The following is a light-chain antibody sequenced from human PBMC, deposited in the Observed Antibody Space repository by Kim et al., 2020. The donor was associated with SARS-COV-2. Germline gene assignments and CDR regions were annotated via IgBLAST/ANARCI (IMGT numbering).Light chain of an antibody. CDR3: QQRSDWPPYT. Sequence: LPPGERATLSCGASQSVSRYLAWYQQKPGQTPRLLIYDASNRATGIPARFSVSGSGTDFTLTISSLEPEDFAVYYCQQRSDWPPYTFGRGTKLEI. V-gene: IGKV3-11*01. CDR1: QSVSRY. J-gene: IGKJ2*01. CDR2: DAS.